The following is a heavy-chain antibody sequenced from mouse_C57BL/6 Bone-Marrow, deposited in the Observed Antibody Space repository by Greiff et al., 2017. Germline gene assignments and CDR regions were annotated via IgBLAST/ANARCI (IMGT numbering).Heavy chain of an antibody. V-gene: IGHV5-2*01. D-gene: IGHD2-2*01. CDR1: EYEFPSHD. Sequence: EVKLMESGGGLVQPGESLKLSCESNEYEFPSHDMSWVRKTPEKKLELVAAINSDGGSTYYPDTMERRFIISRDNTKKTLYLQMSSLRSEDTALYYCARQVTTGNWFAYWGQGTLVTVSA. CDR2: INSDGGST. J-gene: IGHJ3*01. CDR3: ARQVTTGNWFAY.